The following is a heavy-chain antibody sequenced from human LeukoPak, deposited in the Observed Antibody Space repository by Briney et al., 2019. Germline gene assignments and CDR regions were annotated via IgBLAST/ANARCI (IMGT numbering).Heavy chain of an antibody. J-gene: IGHJ3*02. Sequence: SETLSLTCTVSGGSISSYYWSWIRPPPGKGLEWIGYIYYSGSTNYNPSLKSRVTISVDTSKNQFSLKLSSVTAADTAVYYCARRETYYYGSGSYYGAFDIGGQGTMVTVSS. CDR1: GGSISSYY. V-gene: IGHV4-59*08. CDR3: ARRETYYYGSGSYYGAFDI. CDR2: IYYSGST. D-gene: IGHD3-10*01.